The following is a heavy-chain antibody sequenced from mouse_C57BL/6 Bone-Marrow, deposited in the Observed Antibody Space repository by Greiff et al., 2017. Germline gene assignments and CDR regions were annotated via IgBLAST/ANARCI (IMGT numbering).Heavy chain of an antibody. V-gene: IGHV1-72*01. CDR2: FDPNSGGT. Sequence: VQLQQPGAELVKPGASVKMSCKASGYTFTSYWMHWVKQRPGRGLEWIGRFDPNSGGTKYNEKFKSKATLTVDKPSSTAYMQLSSLTSEDSAVYYCAREEGIYDGYYGAYWGQGTLVTVAA. D-gene: IGHD2-3*01. CDR3: AREEGIYDGYYGAY. CDR1: GYTFTSYW. J-gene: IGHJ3*01.